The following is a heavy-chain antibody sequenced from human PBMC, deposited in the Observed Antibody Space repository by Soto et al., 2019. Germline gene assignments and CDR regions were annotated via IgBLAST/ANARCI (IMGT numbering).Heavy chain of an antibody. CDR2: IEGNGRTT. Sequence: PGGSLRLSCATSGFTFSTYGMSWVRQAPGKGLQWVSGIEGNGRTTSYVDSVKGRFTISRDNFRNTLYLQMNSLTAEDTAIYYCAKSLFGGHFWGQGTLVTVS. V-gene: IGHV3-23*01. J-gene: IGHJ4*02. CDR3: AKSLFGGHF. CDR1: GFTFSTYG. D-gene: IGHD2-15*01.